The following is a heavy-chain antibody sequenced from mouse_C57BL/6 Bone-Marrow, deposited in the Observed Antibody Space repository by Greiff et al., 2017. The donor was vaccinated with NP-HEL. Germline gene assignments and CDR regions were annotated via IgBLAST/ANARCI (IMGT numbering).Heavy chain of an antibody. D-gene: IGHD1-1*02. V-gene: IGHV3-6*01. J-gene: IGHJ4*01. CDR2: ISYDGSN. Sequence: VQLQQSGPGLVKPSQSLSLTCSVTGYSITSGYYWNWLRQFPGNKLEWMGYISYDGSNNYNPSLKNRISIPRDTSKNQFFLKLNSVTTEDTATYYCASYGYYYAMDYWGQGTSVTVSS. CDR1: GYSITSGYY. CDR3: ASYGYYYAMDY.